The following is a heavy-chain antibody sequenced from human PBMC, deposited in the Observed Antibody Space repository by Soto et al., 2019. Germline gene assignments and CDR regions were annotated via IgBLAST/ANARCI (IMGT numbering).Heavy chain of an antibody. CDR2: ISAYNGNT. J-gene: IGHJ6*02. CDR3: ARERGAIYDIWTGYGMDV. Sequence: QVQLVQSGAEVKKPGASVKVSCKASGYTFTSYGISWVRQAPGQGLEWMGWISAYNGNTNYAQKLQGRVTMTTDTSTSTADMEMRRLRSDDTAVYYWARERGAIYDIWTGYGMDVWGQGTTVTVSS. V-gene: IGHV1-18*01. CDR1: GYTFTSYG. D-gene: IGHD3-9*01.